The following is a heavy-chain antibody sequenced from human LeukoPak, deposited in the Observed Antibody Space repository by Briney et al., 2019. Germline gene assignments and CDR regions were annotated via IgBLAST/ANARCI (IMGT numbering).Heavy chain of an antibody. CDR3: ARELRGSEVHY. D-gene: IGHD3-16*01. V-gene: IGHV4-38-2*02. CDR2: IYHSGST. CDR1: GYSISSGYY. Sequence: PSETLSLTCTVSGYSISSGYYWGWIRQPPGKGLEWIGSIYHSGSTYYNPSLKSRVTISVDTSKNQFSLKLSSVTAADTAVYYCARELRGSEVHYWGQGTLVTVSS. J-gene: IGHJ4*02.